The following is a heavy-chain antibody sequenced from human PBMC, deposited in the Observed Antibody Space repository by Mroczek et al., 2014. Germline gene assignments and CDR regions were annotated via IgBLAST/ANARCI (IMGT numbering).Heavy chain of an antibody. CDR1: GFTFSSYA. D-gene: IGHD5-18*01. Sequence: QVQLVESGGGVVQPGRSLRLSCAASGFTFSSYAMHWVRQAPGKGLEWVAVISYDGSKYYADSVKGRFTISRDNSKNTLYLQMNSLRAEDTAVYYCARDLDTANPYDAFDIWAKGQWSPVSS. J-gene: IGHJ3*02. CDR2: ISYDGSK. V-gene: IGHV3-30-3*01. CDR3: ARDLDTANPYDAFDI.